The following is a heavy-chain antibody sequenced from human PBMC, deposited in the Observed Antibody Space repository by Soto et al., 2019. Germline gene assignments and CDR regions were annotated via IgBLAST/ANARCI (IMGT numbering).Heavy chain of an antibody. CDR2: TSGSGGST. CDR1: GFTFSSYA. D-gene: IGHD6-13*01. CDR3: AKDLLIDTPAACTWAIFDY. J-gene: IGHJ4*02. V-gene: IGHV3-23*01. Sequence: EVQLLESGGGLVQPGGSLRLSCAASGFTFSSYAMSWVRQAPGKGLECVSATSGSGGSTYYADSVKGRFTISRDNSKNTLYLQMNSLRAEDTAVYYCAKDLLIDTPAACTWAIFDYWGQGTLVTVSS.